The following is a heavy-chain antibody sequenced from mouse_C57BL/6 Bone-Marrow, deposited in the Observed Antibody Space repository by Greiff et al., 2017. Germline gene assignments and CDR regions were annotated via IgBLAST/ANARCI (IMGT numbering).Heavy chain of an antibody. Sequence: EVMLVASGGGLVQPGGSLKLSCAASGFTFSDYGMAWVRQAPRKGPEWVAFISNLAYSIYYADTVTGRFTISRENAKNTLYLEMSSLRSEDTAMYYCARHGTTEMDYWGQGTSVTVSS. J-gene: IGHJ4*01. CDR1: GFTFSDYG. V-gene: IGHV5-15*01. CDR3: ARHGTTEMDY. D-gene: IGHD1-1*01. CDR2: ISNLAYSI.